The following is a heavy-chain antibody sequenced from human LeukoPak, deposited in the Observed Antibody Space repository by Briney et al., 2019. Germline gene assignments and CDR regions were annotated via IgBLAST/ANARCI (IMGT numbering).Heavy chain of an antibody. CDR1: GGSISSGNYY. J-gene: IGHJ4*02. CDR2: IHTSGST. D-gene: IGHD5-18*01. V-gene: IGHV4-61*02. CDR3: ARDRDTAMPYYFDS. Sequence: TLSLTCTVSGGSISSGNYYWSWIRQPAGKTLEWIGRIHTSGSTNYNPSLKSRVSISIDTSKNQFSLKLSSVTAADTAVYYCARDRDTAMPYYFDSWGQGTLVTVSS.